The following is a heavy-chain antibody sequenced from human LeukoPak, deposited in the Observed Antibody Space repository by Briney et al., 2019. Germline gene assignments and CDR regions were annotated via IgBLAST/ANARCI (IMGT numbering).Heavy chain of an antibody. CDR2: IFPSGGEI. V-gene: IGHV3-23*01. CDR3: AKDRRHSGSFDP. CDR1: GFTFSTFA. D-gene: IGHD3-10*01. J-gene: IGHJ5*02. Sequence: GGSLRLSCAASGFTFSTFAMIWVRQPPGKGLEWVSSIFPSGGEIHYADSVRGRFTISRDNSKSTLSLQMNSLRAEDTAVYYCAKDRRHSGSFDPWGQGTLVTVSS.